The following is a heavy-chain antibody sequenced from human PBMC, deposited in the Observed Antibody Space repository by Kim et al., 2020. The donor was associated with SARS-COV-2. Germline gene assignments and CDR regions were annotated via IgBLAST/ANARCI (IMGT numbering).Heavy chain of an antibody. CDR2: ISGSGGST. Sequence: GGSLRLSCAASGFTFSSYAMSWVRQAPGKGLEWVSAISGSGGSTYYADSVKGRFTISRDNSKNTLYLQMNSLRAEDTAVYYCAKSVHYYDSSGYPEGFDYWGQGTLVTVSS. D-gene: IGHD3-22*01. V-gene: IGHV3-23*01. J-gene: IGHJ4*02. CDR1: GFTFSSYA. CDR3: AKSVHYYDSSGYPEGFDY.